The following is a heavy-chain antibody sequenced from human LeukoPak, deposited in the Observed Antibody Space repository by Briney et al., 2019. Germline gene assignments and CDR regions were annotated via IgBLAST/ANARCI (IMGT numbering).Heavy chain of an antibody. CDR2: IRSKANSYAT. V-gene: IGHV3-73*01. CDR3: TRQVDSESYDYYGMDV. CDR1: GFTFSGSA. Sequence: GGSLRLSCAASGFTFSGSAMHWVRQASGKGLEWVGRIRSKANSYATAYAASVKGRFTISRDDSKNTAYLQMNSLKTEDTAVYYCTRQVDSESYDYYGMDVWGQGTTVTVSS. J-gene: IGHJ6*02. D-gene: IGHD1-26*01.